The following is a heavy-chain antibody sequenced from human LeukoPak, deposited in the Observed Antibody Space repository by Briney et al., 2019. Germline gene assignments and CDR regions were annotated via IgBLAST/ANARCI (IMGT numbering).Heavy chain of an antibody. CDR2: IYYSGST. D-gene: IGHD1-26*01. CDR3: ARRRARGSYYALVRGTFDY. V-gene: IGHV4-39*01. Sequence: PSETLSLTCTVSGGSISSSSYYWGWIRQPPGKGLEWIGSIYYSGSTYYNPSLKSRVTISVDTSKNQFSLKLSSVTAADKAVYYCARRRARGSYYALVRGTFDYWGQGTLVTVSS. J-gene: IGHJ4*02. CDR1: GGSISSSSYY.